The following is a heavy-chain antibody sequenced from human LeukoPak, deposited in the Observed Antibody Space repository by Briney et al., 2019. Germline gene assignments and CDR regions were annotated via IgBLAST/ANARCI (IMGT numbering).Heavy chain of an antibody. CDR1: GFTFKNHG. Sequence: GGSLRLSCAASGFTFKNHGMYGVRQPPGKGLEWVAVIWFDGSNKYYAEAVQGRFTISRDNSRNILSLQMDSVRVEDTAVYYCVRWGPGAAVDYWGQGTQVTVSS. J-gene: IGHJ4*02. D-gene: IGHD6-13*01. CDR2: IWFDGSNK. CDR3: VRWGPGAAVDY. V-gene: IGHV3-33*01.